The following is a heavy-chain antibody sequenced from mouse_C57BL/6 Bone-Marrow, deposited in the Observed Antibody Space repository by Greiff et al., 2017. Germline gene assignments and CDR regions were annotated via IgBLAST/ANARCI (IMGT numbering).Heavy chain of an antibody. CDR1: GYTFTSYW. Sequence: QVQLQQPGAELVKPGASVKLSCKASGYTFTSYWMQWVKQRPGQGLEWIGEIDPSDSYTNYNQKFKGKATLTVDTSSSTAYMQLSSLTSEASAVYYCARSYYGNYDSMDYWGQGTSVTVSS. D-gene: IGHD2-10*01. CDR2: IDPSDSYT. V-gene: IGHV1-50*01. J-gene: IGHJ4*01. CDR3: ARSYYGNYDSMDY.